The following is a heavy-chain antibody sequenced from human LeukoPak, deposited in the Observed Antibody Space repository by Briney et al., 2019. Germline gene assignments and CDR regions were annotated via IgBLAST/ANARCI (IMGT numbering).Heavy chain of an antibody. CDR3: ATSPSYYYYCMDV. CDR1: GGSFSGYY. V-gene: IGHV4-34*01. CDR2: INHSGST. J-gene: IGHJ6*03. Sequence: SETLSLTCAVYGGSFSGYYWSWIRQPPGKGLEWIGEINHSGSTNYNPSLKSRVTISVDTSKNQFSLKLSSVTAADTAVYYCATSPSYYYYCMDVWGKGTTVTISS.